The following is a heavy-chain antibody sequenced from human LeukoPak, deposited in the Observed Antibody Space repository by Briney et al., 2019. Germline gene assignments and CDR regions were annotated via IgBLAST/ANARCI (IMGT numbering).Heavy chain of an antibody. CDR2: VDHTGST. D-gene: IGHD5-24*01. J-gene: IGHJ3*02. CDR3: ASLETRDEDAFDI. CDR1: DDSITMYY. Sequence: PSETLSLTCSVSDDSITMYYWTWIRQPPGKGLEWIGYVDHTGSTNFNPSLNGRVSISRDTTKNLFSLRLRSVTAADTAVYYCASLETRDEDAFDIWGQGTMVTVSS. V-gene: IGHV4-59*08.